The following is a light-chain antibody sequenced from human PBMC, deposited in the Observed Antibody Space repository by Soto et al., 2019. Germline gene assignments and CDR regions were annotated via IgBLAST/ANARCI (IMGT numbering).Light chain of an antibody. V-gene: IGLV2-14*03. J-gene: IGLJ3*02. CDR3: CSHSSSITWM. Sequence: QSVLTQTASVSGSPGQSITISCTGTSSDVGGYNFVSWYQQHPGKAPKLIIHEVTNRPSGVSTRFSGSKSGNTASLTISGLQTEDDAVYYCCSHSSSITWMFGGGTKLTVL. CDR1: SSDVGGYNF. CDR2: EVT.